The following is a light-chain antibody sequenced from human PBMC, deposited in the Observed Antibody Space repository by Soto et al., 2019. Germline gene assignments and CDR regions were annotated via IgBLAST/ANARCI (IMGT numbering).Light chain of an antibody. CDR1: QSVLYSSNNKNX. CDR2: WAS. CDR3: QQYYSTPYT. V-gene: IGKV4-1*01. J-gene: IGKJ2*01. Sequence: DIVMTQSPDSXAVSLGERATINCKSSQSVLYSSNNKNXLAWYQQKPGQPPKLLIYWASTRESGVPDRFSGSGSGTDFTLTISSLQAXDVAVYYCQQYYSTPYTFGQGTKLEIK.